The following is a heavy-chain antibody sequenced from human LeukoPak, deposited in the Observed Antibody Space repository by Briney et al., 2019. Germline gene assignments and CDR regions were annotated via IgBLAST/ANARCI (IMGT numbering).Heavy chain of an antibody. CDR3: ARVAYYDYVWGSPAHYFDY. J-gene: IGHJ4*02. CDR2: IYYSGST. V-gene: IGHV4-59*01. D-gene: IGHD3-16*01. Sequence: SETLSLTCTVSRGSLSGYYWGWIRHPPARGLECVGCIYYSGSTNYNPSIKSRVTISVDTSKYQFSLKLSSVTAADTAVYSCARVAYYDYVWGSPAHYFDYWGQGTLITVSS. CDR1: RGSLSGYY.